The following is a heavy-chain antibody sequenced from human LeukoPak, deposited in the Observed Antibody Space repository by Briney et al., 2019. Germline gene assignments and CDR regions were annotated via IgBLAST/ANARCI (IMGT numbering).Heavy chain of an antibody. J-gene: IGHJ5*02. Sequence: GASVKVSCKASRYTFTGYYMHWVRQAPGQGLEWMGWINPNSGGTNYAQKFQGRVTMTRDTSISTAYMELSRLRSDDTAVYYCARAAFYCTNGVCYLSWFDPWGQGTLVTVSS. CDR3: ARAAFYCTNGVCYLSWFDP. V-gene: IGHV1-2*02. D-gene: IGHD2-8*01. CDR2: INPNSGGT. CDR1: RYTFTGYY.